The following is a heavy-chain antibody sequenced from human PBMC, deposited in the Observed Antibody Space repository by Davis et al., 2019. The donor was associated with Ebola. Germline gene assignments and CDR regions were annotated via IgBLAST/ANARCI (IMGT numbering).Heavy chain of an antibody. Sequence: PGGSLRLSCKGSGYSFTSYWIGWVRQMPGKGLEWMGIIYPGDSDTRYSPSFQGQVTISADKSISTAYLQWSSLKASDTAMHYCATSHQRTDYGDYVGFDYWGQGTLVTVSS. V-gene: IGHV5-51*01. D-gene: IGHD4-17*01. CDR1: GYSFTSYW. CDR2: IYPGDSDT. J-gene: IGHJ4*02. CDR3: ATSHQRTDYGDYVGFDY.